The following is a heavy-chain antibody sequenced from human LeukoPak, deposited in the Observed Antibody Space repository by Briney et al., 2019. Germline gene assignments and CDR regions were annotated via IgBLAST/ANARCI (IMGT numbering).Heavy chain of an antibody. CDR1: GFTFSSYE. CDR3: ARDPDYSSSGF. V-gene: IGHV3-48*01. CDR2: ISSSSSTI. Sequence: GGSLRLSCAASGFTFSSYEMNWVRQAPGKGLEWVSYISSSSSTIYYADSVKGRFTISRDNAKNSLYLQMNSLRAEDTAVYYCARDPDYSSSGFWGQGTLVTVSS. J-gene: IGHJ4*02. D-gene: IGHD6-6*01.